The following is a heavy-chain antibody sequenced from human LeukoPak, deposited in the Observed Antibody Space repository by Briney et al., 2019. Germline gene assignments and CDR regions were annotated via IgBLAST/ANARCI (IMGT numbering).Heavy chain of an antibody. V-gene: IGHV1-46*02. Sequence: ASVKVSCKASGGTLNSYVISWVRQAPGQGLEWMGLINPTGSSTGYAQKFQGRVTMTRDMSTSTDYMELSSLRSDDTAIYYCARDNSVEDNAWWFDPWGQGTLVIVSS. J-gene: IGHJ5*02. CDR1: GGTLNSYV. CDR3: ARDNSVEDNAWWFDP. D-gene: IGHD4-23*01. CDR2: INPTGSST.